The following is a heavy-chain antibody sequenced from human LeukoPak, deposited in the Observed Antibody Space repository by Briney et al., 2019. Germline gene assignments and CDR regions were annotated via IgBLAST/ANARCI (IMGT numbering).Heavy chain of an antibody. CDR3: ARGPYGMATNFDY. J-gene: IGHJ4*02. Sequence: ASVTVSFMSSVYTFTYYYMHWVRQAPGQGGEGMGWINPNSGGTNYAQKFQGRVTITRDTSISTAYMELSRLRSGDTAVYFCARGPYGMATNFDYWGQGTLVTVSS. CDR2: INPNSGGT. V-gene: IGHV1-2*02. CDR1: VYTFTYYY. D-gene: IGHD5-12*01.